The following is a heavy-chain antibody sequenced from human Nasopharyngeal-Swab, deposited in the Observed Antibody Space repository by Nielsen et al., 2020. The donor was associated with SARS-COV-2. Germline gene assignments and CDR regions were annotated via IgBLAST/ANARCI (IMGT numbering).Heavy chain of an antibody. V-gene: IGHV3-30*04. CDR3: ARDPERSYNHFYYMDV. Sequence: LSLTCAASGFTFSSYAMHWVRQAPGKGLEWVAAISNDGNDKYYADSVKGRFSISRDNSKNTLYLQMNSLRAEDTAVYYCARDPERSYNHFYYMDVWGKGTTVTISS. CDR1: GFTFSSYA. J-gene: IGHJ6*03. D-gene: IGHD1-26*01. CDR2: ISNDGNDK.